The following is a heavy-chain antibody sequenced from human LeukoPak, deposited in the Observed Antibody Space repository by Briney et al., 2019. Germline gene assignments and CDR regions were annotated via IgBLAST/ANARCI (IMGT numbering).Heavy chain of an antibody. J-gene: IGHJ6*03. CDR1: GGPISSYY. D-gene: IGHD2-15*01. V-gene: IGHV4-59*01. CDR3: ARLVVVVAATRYYYYYYHMDV. CDR2: IYYSGST. Sequence: SETLSLTCTVSGGPISSYYWSWIRQPPGKGLEWIGYIYYSGSTNYNPSLKSRVTISVDTSKNQFSLKLSSVTAADTAVYYCARLVVVVAATRYYYYYYHMDVWGKGTTVTVSS.